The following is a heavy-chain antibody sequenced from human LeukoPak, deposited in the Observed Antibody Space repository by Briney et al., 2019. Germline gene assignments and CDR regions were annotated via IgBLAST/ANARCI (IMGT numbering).Heavy chain of an antibody. CDR2: ISSSSSYI. Sequence: PGGSLRLSCAASGFTFSSYSMNWVRQAPGKGLEWVSSISSSSSYIYYADSVKGRFTISRDNAKNSLYLQMNSLRAEDTAVYYCARSQTTVTTFGAFDIWGQGTMVTVSS. CDR3: ARSQTTVTTFGAFDI. CDR1: GFTFSSYS. J-gene: IGHJ3*02. V-gene: IGHV3-21*01. D-gene: IGHD4-17*01.